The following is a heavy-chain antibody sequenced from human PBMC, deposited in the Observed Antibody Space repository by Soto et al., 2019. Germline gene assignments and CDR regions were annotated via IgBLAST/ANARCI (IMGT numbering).Heavy chain of an antibody. V-gene: IGHV1-18*01. CDR1: GYHFTAYG. D-gene: IGHD3-22*01. CDR3: ARELNTDSSAYYSFAH. J-gene: IGHJ4*01. CDR2: VSTNNADT. Sequence: ASVKVSCKTSGYHFTAYGLAWLRQAPGQRPEWMGWVSTNNADTNYAEKFQGRVTMTTDKSTTTTYMELRSLRSDDTAVYYCARELNTDSSAYYSFAHWGHGTLVTVSS.